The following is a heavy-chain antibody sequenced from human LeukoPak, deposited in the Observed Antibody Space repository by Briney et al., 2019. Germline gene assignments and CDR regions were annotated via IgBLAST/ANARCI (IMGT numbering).Heavy chain of an antibody. Sequence: SETLSLTCTVSGGSISSYYWSWIRQPPGKGPEWIGYIYYSGSTNYNPSLKSRVTISVDTSKNQFSLKLSSVTAADTAVYYCARGPIAVAGIGSGAFDIWGQGTMVTVSS. CDR3: ARGPIAVAGIGSGAFDI. CDR2: IYYSGST. D-gene: IGHD6-19*01. CDR1: GGSISSYY. J-gene: IGHJ3*02. V-gene: IGHV4-59*01.